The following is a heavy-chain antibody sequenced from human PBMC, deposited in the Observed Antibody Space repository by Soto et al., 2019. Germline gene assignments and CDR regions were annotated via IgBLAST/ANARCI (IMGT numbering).Heavy chain of an antibody. CDR2: IGTAGDT. CDR3: ARVWSPGGFGSSDYGMDV. D-gene: IGHD2-15*01. Sequence: GGSLRLSCAASGFTFSSYDMHWVRQATGKGLEWVSAIGTAGDTYYPGSVKGRFTISRENAKNSLYLQMNSLRAEDTAVYYCARVWSPGGFGSSDYGMDVWGQGTTVTVSS. V-gene: IGHV3-13*01. J-gene: IGHJ6*02. CDR1: GFTFSSYD.